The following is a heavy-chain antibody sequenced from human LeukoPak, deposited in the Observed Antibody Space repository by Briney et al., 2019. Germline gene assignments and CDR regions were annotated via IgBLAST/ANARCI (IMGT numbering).Heavy chain of an antibody. J-gene: IGHJ4*01. CDR1: GYTFTSYG. CDR2: ISAYNGNT. CDR3: ARDNDKVVDH. V-gene: IGHV1-18*01. Sequence: ASVKVSCKASGYTFTSYGISWVRQAPGQGLEWMGWISAYNGNTNYAQKLQGRITLTTDTSTSTSYMELRSLEYDDTAIYYCARDNDKVVDHWGQGTLVTVSS. D-gene: IGHD1-1*01.